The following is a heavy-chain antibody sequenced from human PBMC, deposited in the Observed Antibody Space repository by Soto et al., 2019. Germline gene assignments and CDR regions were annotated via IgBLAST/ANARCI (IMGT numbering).Heavy chain of an antibody. CDR2: INHSGST. J-gene: IGHJ4*02. D-gene: IGHD6-13*01. CDR1: GASIRTGGYY. Sequence: SETLSLTCTVSGASIRTGGYYWSWIRQPPGKGLEWIGEINHSGSTNYNPSLKSRVTISVDTSKNQFSLKLSSVTAADTAVYYCARGERSSHFDYWGQGTLVTVSS. CDR3: ARGERSSHFDY. V-gene: IGHV4-34*01.